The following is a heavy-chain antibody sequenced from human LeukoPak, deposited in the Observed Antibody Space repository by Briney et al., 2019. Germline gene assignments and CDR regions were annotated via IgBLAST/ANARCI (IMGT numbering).Heavy chain of an antibody. D-gene: IGHD6-19*01. CDR3: AKASSGGWFFDY. CDR1: GFTFSSYA. CDR2: ISGSGGST. Sequence: PGGSLRLSCAASGFTFSSYAMSWVRQAPGKGLEWVSGISGSGGSTYYADSVKGRFTISRDNSKNTLYLQMNSLRAEDTAAYYCAKASSGGWFFDYWGQGTLVTVSS. V-gene: IGHV3-23*01. J-gene: IGHJ4*02.